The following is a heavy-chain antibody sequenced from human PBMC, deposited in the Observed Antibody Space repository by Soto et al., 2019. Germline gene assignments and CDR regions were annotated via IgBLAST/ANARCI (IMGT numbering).Heavy chain of an antibody. Sequence: GGSLRLSCAASGFTFSSYGMHWVRQAPGKGLEWVAVISYDGSNKYYADSVKGRFTISRDNSKNTLYLQMNSLRAEDTAVYYCAKSHDSSGYSHDLNYFDYWGQGTLVTVSS. J-gene: IGHJ4*02. CDR2: ISYDGSNK. CDR1: GFTFSSYG. D-gene: IGHD3-22*01. V-gene: IGHV3-30*18. CDR3: AKSHDSSGYSHDLNYFDY.